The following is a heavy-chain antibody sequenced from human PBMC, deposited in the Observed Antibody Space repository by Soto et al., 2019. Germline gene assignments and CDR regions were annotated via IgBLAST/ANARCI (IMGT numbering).Heavy chain of an antibody. CDR2: ITKSGST. Sequence: PSESQSLTCAAYGGNFSGDYWSWIRQPPGKGLEWIGEITKSGSTNYNPSRKSLVTISGDTSKKQFSPKLSSVTAADEAVYYCATSNRATARWRHYSGLDVLVQGTTVTVS. J-gene: IGHJ6*02. CDR1: GGNFSGDY. D-gene: IGHD6-6*01. V-gene: IGHV4-34*08. CDR3: ATSNRATARWRHYSGLDV.